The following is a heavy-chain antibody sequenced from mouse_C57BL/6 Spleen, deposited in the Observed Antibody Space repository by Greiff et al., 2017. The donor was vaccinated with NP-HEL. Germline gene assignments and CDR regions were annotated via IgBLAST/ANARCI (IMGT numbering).Heavy chain of an antibody. Sequence: QVQLQQSGAELVKPGASVKISCKASGYAFSSYWMNWVKQRPGKGLEWIGQIYPGDDVTNYNGKFKGKATLTADKSSSTAYMQLSSLTSEDSAVYFCARSLPSDLDYWGQGPSVTVSS. CDR3: ARSLPSDLDY. CDR2: IYPGDDVT. V-gene: IGHV1-80*01. J-gene: IGHJ4*01. CDR1: GYAFSSYW. D-gene: IGHD2-1*01.